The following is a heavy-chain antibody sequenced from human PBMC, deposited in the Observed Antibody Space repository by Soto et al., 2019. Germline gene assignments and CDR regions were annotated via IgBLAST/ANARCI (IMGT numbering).Heavy chain of an antibody. V-gene: IGHV4-59*01. Sequence: PSETLSLTCTVSGGSISSYYWSWIRQPPGKGLGWIGYIYYSGSTNYNPSLKSRVTISVDTSKNQFSLKLSSVTAADTAVYYCARDSGEEMATTHYYYYGMDVWGQGITVTVSS. CDR2: IYYSGST. CDR1: GGSISSYY. CDR3: ARDSGEEMATTHYYYYGMDV. D-gene: IGHD5-12*01. J-gene: IGHJ6*02.